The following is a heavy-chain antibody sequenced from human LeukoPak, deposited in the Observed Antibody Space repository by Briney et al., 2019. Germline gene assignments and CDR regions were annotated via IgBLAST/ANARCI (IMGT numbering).Heavy chain of an antibody. CDR1: GFTFSSYG. D-gene: IGHD5-12*01. CDR2: IWYDGSNK. CDR3: ARDREATAVENDY. J-gene: IGHJ4*02. Sequence: PGGSLRLSCAASGFTFSSYGMHWVRQAPGKGLEWVAVIWYDGSNKYCADSVKGRFTISRDNSKNTLYLQMNSLRAEDTAVYYCARDREATAVENDYWGQGTLVTVSS. V-gene: IGHV3-33*01.